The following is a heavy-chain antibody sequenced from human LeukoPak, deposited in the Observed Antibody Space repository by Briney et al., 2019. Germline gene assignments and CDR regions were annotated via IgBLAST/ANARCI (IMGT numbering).Heavy chain of an antibody. V-gene: IGHV1-69*13. CDR2: IIPIFGTA. J-gene: IGHJ4*02. D-gene: IGHD3-22*01. CDR1: GGTFSSYA. Sequence: ASVKVSYKASGGTFSSYAISWVRQAPGQGLEWMGGIIPIFGTANYAQKFQGRVTITADESTSTAYMELSSLRSEDTAVYYCARGLDYYDSSGYYYWGQGTLVTVSS. CDR3: ARGLDYYDSSGYYY.